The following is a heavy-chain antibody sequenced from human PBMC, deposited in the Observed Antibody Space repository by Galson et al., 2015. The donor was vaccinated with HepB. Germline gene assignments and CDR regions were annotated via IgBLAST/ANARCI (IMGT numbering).Heavy chain of an antibody. D-gene: IGHD3-10*01. J-gene: IGHJ4*02. Sequence: SLRLSCAGSEFSFSDYAMRWVRQAPGKGLEWVGVISYDGTNEYYSESVKGRFTISRDNSNNTLYLQLNSLRSDDTAVYYCARDRMASRYGSGRLDYWGQGKLVIVSS. V-gene: IGHV3-30*04. CDR3: ARDRMASRYGSGRLDY. CDR2: ISYDGTNE. CDR1: EFSFSDYA.